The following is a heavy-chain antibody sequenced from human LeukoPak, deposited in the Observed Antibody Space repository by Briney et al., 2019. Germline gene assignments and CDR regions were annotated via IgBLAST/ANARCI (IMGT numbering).Heavy chain of an antibody. CDR2: IIPIFGTA. CDR1: GGTFNSYA. D-gene: IGHD3-9*01. CDR3: ARDHPIRYLGFDP. V-gene: IGHV1-69*13. Sequence: SVKVSCKASGGTFNSYAISWVRQAPGQGLEWMGGIIPIFGTANYAQKFQGRVTITADESTSTAYMELSSLRSEDTAVHYCARDHPIRYLGFDPWGQGTLVTVSS. J-gene: IGHJ5*02.